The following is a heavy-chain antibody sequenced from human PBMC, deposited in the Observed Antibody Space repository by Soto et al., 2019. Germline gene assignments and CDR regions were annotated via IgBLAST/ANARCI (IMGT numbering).Heavy chain of an antibody. J-gene: IGHJ6*03. D-gene: IGHD2-2*01. CDR1: GGSISSSSYY. Sequence: SETLSLTCTVSGGSISSSSYYWGWIRQPPGKGLEWIGSIYYSGSTYYNPSLKSRVTISVDTSKNQFSLKLSSVTAADTAVYYCARRVVVPAAMPGMNYHYYYMDVWGKGTTVTVSS. V-gene: IGHV4-39*01. CDR2: IYYSGST. CDR3: ARRVVVPAAMPGMNYHYYYMDV.